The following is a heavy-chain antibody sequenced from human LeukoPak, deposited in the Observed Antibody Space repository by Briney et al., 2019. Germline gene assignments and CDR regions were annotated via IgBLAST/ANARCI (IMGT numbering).Heavy chain of an antibody. Sequence: GGSLRLSCGASGFSLGSYSMDWVRQAPGKGLEWVSHINSGSSTIYYADSVKGRFTISRDNAGNSLYLQMNSLRAEDTAVYYCTRVLLERPGIDSFDIWGQGTMVTVSS. J-gene: IGHJ3*02. CDR2: INSGSSTI. V-gene: IGHV3-48*01. CDR3: TRVLLERPGIDSFDI. D-gene: IGHD1-1*01. CDR1: GFSLGSYS.